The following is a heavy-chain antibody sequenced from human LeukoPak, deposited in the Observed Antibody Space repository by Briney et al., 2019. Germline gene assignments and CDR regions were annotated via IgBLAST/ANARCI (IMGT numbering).Heavy chain of an antibody. CDR1: GFTFSSYG. D-gene: IGHD5-24*01. CDR3: AKAHVEMATDY. CDR2: ISYDGSNK. Sequence: PGRPLRLSCAASGFTFSSYGMHWVRQAPGKGLEWVAVISYDGSNKYYADSVKGRFTISRDNSKNTLYLQMNSLRAEDTAVYYCAKAHVEMATDYWGQGTLVTVSS. J-gene: IGHJ4*02. V-gene: IGHV3-30*18.